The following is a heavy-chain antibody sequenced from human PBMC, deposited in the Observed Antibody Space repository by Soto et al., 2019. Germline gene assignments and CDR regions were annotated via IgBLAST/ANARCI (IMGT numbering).Heavy chain of an antibody. Sequence: EVQLLESGGGLVQPGGSLRLSCAASGFTFSSYAMSWVRQAPGKGLEWVSAISGSGGSTYYADSVKGRFTISRDNSKNTLYVQMSSLRAEDTAVYYCAKTDYGSGSYHMDVWGKGTTVTVSS. J-gene: IGHJ6*03. V-gene: IGHV3-23*01. D-gene: IGHD3-10*01. CDR2: ISGSGGST. CDR1: GFTFSSYA. CDR3: AKTDYGSGSYHMDV.